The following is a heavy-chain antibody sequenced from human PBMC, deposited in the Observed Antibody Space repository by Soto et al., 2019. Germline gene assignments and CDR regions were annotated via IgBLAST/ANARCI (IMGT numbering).Heavy chain of an antibody. V-gene: IGHV1-3*01. CDR2: INAGNGNT. Sequence: ASVKVSWRASGYTFTSYAMHWVCQAPGQRLEWMGWINAGNGNTKYSQKFQGRVTITRDTSASTAYMDLSSLRSEDTALYYCARDENRYYYGMDVGSQGTTVTVSS. J-gene: IGHJ6*02. CDR1: GYTFTSYA. CDR3: ARDENRYYYGMDV.